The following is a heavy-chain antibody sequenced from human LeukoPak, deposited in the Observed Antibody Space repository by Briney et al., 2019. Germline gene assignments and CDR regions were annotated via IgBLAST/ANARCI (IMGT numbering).Heavy chain of an antibody. D-gene: IGHD3-10*01. J-gene: IGHJ4*02. V-gene: IGHV3-30*02. Sequence: PGGSLRLSCAVSGFIFSSYGMHWVRQAPGKGLEWVAFIRYDGSNEFYADSVKGRFTISRDNSKNTLYLQMNSLRAEDTAVYYCAKDLYGSGSYQIRLFDYWGQGTLVTVSS. CDR2: IRYDGSNE. CDR3: AKDLYGSGSYQIRLFDY. CDR1: GFIFSSYG.